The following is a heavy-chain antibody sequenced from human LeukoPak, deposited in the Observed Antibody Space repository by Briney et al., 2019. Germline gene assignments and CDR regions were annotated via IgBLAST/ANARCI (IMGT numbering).Heavy chain of an antibody. J-gene: IGHJ6*02. CDR1: GFTFSSYE. CDR2: ISSSGSTI. D-gene: IGHD3-10*01. CDR3: ARDLGSGSYDEPTYGMDV. Sequence: GGSLRLSCAASGFTFSSYEMNWVRQAPGKGLEWASYISSSGSTIYYADSVKGRFTISRDNAKNSLYLQMNSLRAEDTAVYYCARDLGSGSYDEPTYGMDVWGQGTTVTVSS. V-gene: IGHV3-48*03.